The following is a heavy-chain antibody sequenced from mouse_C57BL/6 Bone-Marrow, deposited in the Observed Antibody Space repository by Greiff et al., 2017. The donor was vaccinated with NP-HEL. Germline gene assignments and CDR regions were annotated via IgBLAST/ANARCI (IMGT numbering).Heavy chain of an antibody. D-gene: IGHD1-1*01. CDR2: ISTLAYSI. Sequence: EVQVVESGGGLVQPGGSLKLSCAASGFTFSDYGMAWVRQAPRQGPEWVAFISTLAYSIYYADTVTGRFTISRENAKNTLYLEMSSLRSEDTAMYYCARDYYGSSYEWYFDVWGTGTTVTVSS. CDR1: GFTFSDYG. J-gene: IGHJ1*03. CDR3: ARDYYGSSYEWYFDV. V-gene: IGHV5-15*01.